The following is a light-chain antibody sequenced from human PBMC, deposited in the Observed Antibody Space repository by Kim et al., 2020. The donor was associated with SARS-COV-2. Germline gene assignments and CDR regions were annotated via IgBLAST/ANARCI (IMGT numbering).Light chain of an antibody. CDR2: GVS. CDR1: QIVSNSY. CDR3: QQYDSSPSYT. J-gene: IGKJ2*01. V-gene: IGKV3-20*01. Sequence: SPGEVAPLACRTSQIVSNSYLAWYHQKPGHAPRLLIYGVSIRATGIPDRFSGSVSGTDFTLTISRLEPEDFAVYYCQQYDSSPSYTFGQGTKLEI.